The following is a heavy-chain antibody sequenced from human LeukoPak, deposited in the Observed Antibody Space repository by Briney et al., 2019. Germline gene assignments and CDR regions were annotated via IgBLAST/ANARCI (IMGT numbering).Heavy chain of an antibody. J-gene: IGHJ5*02. Sequence: PSRTLSLTCTVSGGSISSYYWSWIRQPPGKGLEWIGYIYYSGSTNYNPSLKSRVTISVDTSKNQFSLKLSSVTAADTAVYYCARVRYYYDSSGSQYNWFDPWGQGTLVTVSS. CDR3: ARVRYYYDSSGSQYNWFDP. D-gene: IGHD3-22*01. CDR2: IYYSGST. CDR1: GGSISSYY. V-gene: IGHV4-59*01.